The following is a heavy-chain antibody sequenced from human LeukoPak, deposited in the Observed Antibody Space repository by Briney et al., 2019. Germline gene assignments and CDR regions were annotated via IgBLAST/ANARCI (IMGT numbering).Heavy chain of an antibody. J-gene: IGHJ4*02. CDR1: GGTFSSYA. V-gene: IGHV1-69*13. CDR3: ATMRHVTYCSSTSCYFDY. Sequence: SVKVSCKASGGTFSSYAISWVRQAPGQGLEWMGGIIPIFGTANYAQKFQGRVTITADESTSTAYMELSSLRSEDTAVYYCATMRHVTYCSSTSCYFDYWGQGTLVTVSS. CDR2: IIPIFGTA. D-gene: IGHD2-2*01.